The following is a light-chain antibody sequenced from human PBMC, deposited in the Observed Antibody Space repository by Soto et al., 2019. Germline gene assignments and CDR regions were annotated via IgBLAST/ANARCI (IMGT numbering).Light chain of an antibody. CDR1: QSVSSSY. CDR2: GAS. J-gene: IGKJ4*01. CDR3: QQYCSSPL. Sequence: EIVLTQSPGTLSLSPGERATLSCRASQSVSSSYLAWYQQKPGQAPRLLIYGASSRATRIPDRFSGSGSGTDFTLTISRLEHEDFALYYCQQYCSSPLFGGGTKLEIK. V-gene: IGKV3-20*01.